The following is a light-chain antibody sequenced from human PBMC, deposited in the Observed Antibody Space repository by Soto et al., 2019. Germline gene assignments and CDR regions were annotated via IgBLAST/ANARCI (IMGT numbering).Light chain of an antibody. CDR1: QSVSRN. CDR3: QQYNNWPRT. Sequence: EIVMTQSPATLSVSPGERATLACRASQSVSRNLAWFQQKPGQAPRLLIYDASTRASGIPARFSGGASGTEFTLTISSLQSEDFAVYYCQQYNNWPRTFGQGTKVDI. CDR2: DAS. J-gene: IGKJ1*01. V-gene: IGKV3-15*01.